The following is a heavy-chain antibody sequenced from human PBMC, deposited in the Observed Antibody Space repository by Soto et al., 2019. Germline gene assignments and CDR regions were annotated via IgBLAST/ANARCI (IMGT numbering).Heavy chain of an antibody. CDR2: FSAYNGNT. D-gene: IGHD3-3*01. CDR1: GYTFTSYG. J-gene: IGHJ6*02. CDR3: ARDGNYDFWSGYWSHLGYYGMDV. Sequence: QVQLVQSGAEVKKPGASVKVSCKASGYTFTSYGISWVRQAPGQGLEWMGWFSAYNGNTNYAQKLQGRVTMTTDTSTSTAYMELRSLRSDDTAVYYCARDGNYDFWSGYWSHLGYYGMDVWGQGTTVTVSS. V-gene: IGHV1-18*04.